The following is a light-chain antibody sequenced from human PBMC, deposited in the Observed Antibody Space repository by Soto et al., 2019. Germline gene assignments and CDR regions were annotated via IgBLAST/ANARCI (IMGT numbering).Light chain of an antibody. CDR1: VSNIGNNP. Sequence: QSVLTQAPSASGTPGQRVIISCSGSVSNIGNNPLNWYQQLPGTAPTLLSYGNNQRPSGVPDRFSGSKSGTSASLAISGLQSEDEADYYCAVWDDSLHARVFGGGTKLTVL. CDR2: GNN. CDR3: AVWDDSLHARV. V-gene: IGLV1-44*01. J-gene: IGLJ3*02.